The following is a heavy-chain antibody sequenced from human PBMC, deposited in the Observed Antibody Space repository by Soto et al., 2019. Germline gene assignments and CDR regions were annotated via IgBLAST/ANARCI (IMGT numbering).Heavy chain of an antibody. V-gene: IGHV3-33*01. CDR2: IWYDGSNK. CDR3: ARDRATFGLYYYGMDV. J-gene: IGHJ6*02. CDR1: GFTFSSYG. Sequence: PGGSLRLSCAASGFTFSSYGMHWVRQAPGKGLEWVAVIWYDGSNKYYADSVKGRFTISRDNSKNTLYLQMNSLRAEDTAVYYCARDRATFGLYYYGMDVWGQGTTVTVSS. D-gene: IGHD1-26*01.